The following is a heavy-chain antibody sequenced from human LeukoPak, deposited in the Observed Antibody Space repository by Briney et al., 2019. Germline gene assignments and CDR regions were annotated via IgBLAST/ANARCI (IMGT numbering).Heavy chain of an antibody. J-gene: IGHJ4*02. CDR3: ATDGSYPF. CDR2: VSRDSDTL. CDR1: GSTFSDVG. V-gene: IGHV3-48*04. D-gene: IGHD1-26*01. Sequence: GGSLRLSCAVSGSTFSDVGMVWVRQAPGKGLEWISYVSRDSDTLNYADSVKGRFTISRDNAKNSLFLQMNSLRVEDTAVYYCATDGSYPFWGQGTLVTVSS.